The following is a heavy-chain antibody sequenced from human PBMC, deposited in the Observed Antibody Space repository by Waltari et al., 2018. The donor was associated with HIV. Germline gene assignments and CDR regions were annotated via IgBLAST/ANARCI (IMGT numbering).Heavy chain of an antibody. CDR2: TYYRSKWYN. D-gene: IGHD3-22*01. Sequence: QVQLQQSGPGVLKTSQTLSTTCAISGDSVSSTSAAWNWIRQSHSRGLEWLGRTYYRSKWYNDYAVSVKSRITINPDTSKNQFSLQLNSVTPEDTAVYYCARELDGDSSGFYYFDYWGQGTLVTVSS. J-gene: IGHJ4*02. CDR1: GDSVSSTSAA. V-gene: IGHV6-1*01. CDR3: ARELDGDSSGFYYFDY.